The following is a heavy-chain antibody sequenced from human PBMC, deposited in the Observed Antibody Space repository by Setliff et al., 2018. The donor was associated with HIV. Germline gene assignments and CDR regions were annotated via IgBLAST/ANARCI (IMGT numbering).Heavy chain of an antibody. CDR3: AREGLLVTTVGGAYWYHGMDV. D-gene: IGHD4-4*01. CDR2: MNPNSGNT. CDR1: GYTFTSYD. V-gene: IGHV1-8*01. Sequence: ASVKVSCKASGYTFTSYDINWVRQATGQGLEWMGWMNPNSGNTGYAQKFQGRVTMTRDTSTSTIYMELNSLTSEDTAVYYCAREGLLVTTVGGAYWYHGMDVWGQGTTVTVSS. J-gene: IGHJ6*02.